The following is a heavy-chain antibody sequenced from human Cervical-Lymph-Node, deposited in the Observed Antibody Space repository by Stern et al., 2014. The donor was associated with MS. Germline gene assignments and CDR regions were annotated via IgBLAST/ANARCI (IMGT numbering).Heavy chain of an antibody. V-gene: IGHV3-7*04. CDR3: VRGSRSWFPLYYFDY. D-gene: IGHD6-13*01. J-gene: IGHJ4*02. CDR2: IKQDGSER. CDR1: GFTFSSYW. Sequence: EVQLVESGEGLVQPGGSLRLTCSASGFTFSSYWMSWVRQAPGKGLEWVANIKQDGSERYYGDSVKGRFTISRDNAERSLYLQMHSLRGDDTAAYYCVRGSRSWFPLYYFDYWGQGVQVTVSS.